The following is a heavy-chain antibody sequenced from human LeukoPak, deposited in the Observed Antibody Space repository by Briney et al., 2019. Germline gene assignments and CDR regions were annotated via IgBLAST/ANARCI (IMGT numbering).Heavy chain of an antibody. J-gene: IGHJ3*02. CDR1: GFTFSSYA. Sequence: GGSLRLSCAASGFTFSSYAMHWVRQAPGKGLEWVAVISYDGSNKYYADSVKGRFTISRDNSKNTLYLQMNSLRAEDTAVYYCARDRNDYGDLFDAFDIWGQGTMVTVSS. CDR3: ARDRNDYGDLFDAFDI. V-gene: IGHV3-30-3*01. CDR2: ISYDGSNK. D-gene: IGHD4-17*01.